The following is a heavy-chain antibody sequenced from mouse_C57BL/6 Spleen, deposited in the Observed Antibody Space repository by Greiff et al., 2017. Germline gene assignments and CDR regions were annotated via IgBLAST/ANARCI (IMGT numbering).Heavy chain of an antibody. V-gene: IGHV5-6*01. J-gene: IGHJ4*01. D-gene: IGHD2-5*01. CDR1: GFTFSSYG. CDR3: ARHRSNYDYYAMDY. Sequence: EVNVVESGGDLVKPGGSLKLSCAASGFTFSSYGMSWVRQTPDKRLEWVATISSGGSYTYYPDSVKGRFTISRDNANNTLYLQMSSLKSEDTAMYYCARHRSNYDYYAMDYWGQGTSVTVSS. CDR2: ISSGGSYT.